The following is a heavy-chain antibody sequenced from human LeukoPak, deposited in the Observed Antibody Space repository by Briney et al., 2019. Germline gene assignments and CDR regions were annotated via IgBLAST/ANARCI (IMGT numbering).Heavy chain of an antibody. CDR3: ASYCSRTNCYGLDAFDI. D-gene: IGHD2-2*01. CDR1: DDSISSTSYY. J-gene: IGHJ3*02. CDR2: VHYSGRT. V-gene: IGHV4-39*07. Sequence: SETLSLTCTVSDDSISSTSYYWGWIRQPPGTGLEWIGSVHYSGRTYYNPSLRSRVTISLDTSKNQFSLKLRSVTAADTAVYYCASYCSRTNCYGLDAFDIWGQGTMVTVSS.